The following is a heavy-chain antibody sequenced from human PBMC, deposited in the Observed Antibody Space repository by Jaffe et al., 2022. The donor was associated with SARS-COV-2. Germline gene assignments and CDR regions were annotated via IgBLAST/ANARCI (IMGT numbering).Heavy chain of an antibody. V-gene: IGHV4-39*01. CDR3: ARHYYDSSGYTSHDAFDI. D-gene: IGHD3-22*01. CDR1: GGSISSSSYY. CDR2: IYYSGST. J-gene: IGHJ3*02. Sequence: QLQLQESGPGLVKPSETLSLTCTVSGGSISSSSYYWGWIRQPPGKGLEWIGSIYYSGSTYYNPSLKSRVTISVDTSKNQFSLKLSSVTAADTAVYYCARHYYDSSGYTSHDAFDIWGQGTMVTVSS.